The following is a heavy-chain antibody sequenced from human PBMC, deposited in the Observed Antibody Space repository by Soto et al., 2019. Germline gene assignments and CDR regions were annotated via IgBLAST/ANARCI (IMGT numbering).Heavy chain of an antibody. CDR2: IYYSGST. CDR3: AREITGTLNWFDA. V-gene: IGHV4-59*01. D-gene: IGHD1-20*01. J-gene: IGHJ5*02. CDR1: GGSISSYY. Sequence: PSETLSLTCTVSGGSISSYYWSWIRQPPGKGLEWIGYIYYSGSTNYNPSLKSRVTISVDTSKNQFSLKLSSVTAADTAVYYCAREITGTLNWFDAWGQGTLVTVSS.